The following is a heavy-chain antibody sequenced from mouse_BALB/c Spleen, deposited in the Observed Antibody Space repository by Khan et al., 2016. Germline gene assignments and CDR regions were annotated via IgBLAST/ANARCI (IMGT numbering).Heavy chain of an antibody. V-gene: IGHV14-3*02. J-gene: IGHJ3*01. CDR3: ARGGYGWFAY. CDR1: GFNIKDTY. D-gene: IGHD2-14*01. Sequence: VQLQQSGAELVKPGASVKLSCTASGFNIKDTYMHWVKQRPEQGLEWIGRIDPANGNTKYDPKFQDKATVTSETSSNTAYLQLSSLTSEDTAGYYCARGGYGWFAYWGQGTLVTVSA. CDR2: IDPANGNT.